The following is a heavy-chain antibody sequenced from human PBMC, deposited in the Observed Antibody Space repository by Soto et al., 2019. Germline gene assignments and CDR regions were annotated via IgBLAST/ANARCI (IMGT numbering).Heavy chain of an antibody. CDR2: TSAHNGNT. V-gene: IGHV1-18*01. CDR3: ARGRYGDY. Sequence: QVHLVQSGAEVKKPGASVKVSCKASGYTFTSYGITWVRQAPGQGLEWMGWTSAHNGNTDYAQKLQGRVIVTRDTSTSTANMDLRSLISDDSAVDYCARGRYGDYWGQGALVTVSS. J-gene: IGHJ4*02. CDR1: GYTFTSYG. D-gene: IGHD1-1*01.